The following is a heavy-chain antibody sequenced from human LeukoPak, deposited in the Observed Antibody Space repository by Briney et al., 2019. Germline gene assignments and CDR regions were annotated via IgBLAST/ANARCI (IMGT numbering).Heavy chain of an antibody. CDR3: AREYRYGMDV. CDR2: TYYRSKWYN. J-gene: IGHJ6*02. CDR1: GDSVSSNSVG. Sequence: SQTLSLTCVISGDSVSSNSVGWNWIRQSPSRGLEWLGGTYYRSKWYNDYAISVKSRITINPDTSKNQFSLQLNSVTPEDTAVYYCAREYRYGMDVWGQGTTVTVSS. D-gene: IGHD3-16*02. V-gene: IGHV6-1*01.